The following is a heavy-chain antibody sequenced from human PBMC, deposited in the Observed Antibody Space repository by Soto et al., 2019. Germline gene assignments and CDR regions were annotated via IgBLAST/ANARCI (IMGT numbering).Heavy chain of an antibody. CDR2: IYYSGSA. CDR3: ARVASSNWHYFDY. Sequence: SETLSLTCIVSGGSISSGDYYWSWIRQHPGKGLEWIGYIYYSGSAYYNPSLKSRVSMSVDTSKNQFSLKLSSVTAADTAIYFCARVASSNWHYFDYWGQGTLVTVSS. CDR1: GGSISSGDYY. V-gene: IGHV4-31*03. J-gene: IGHJ4*02. D-gene: IGHD6-13*01.